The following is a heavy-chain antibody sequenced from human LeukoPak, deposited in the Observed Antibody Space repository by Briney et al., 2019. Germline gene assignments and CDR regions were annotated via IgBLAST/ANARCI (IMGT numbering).Heavy chain of an antibody. V-gene: IGHV3-30*02. CDR1: GFTFSSYA. D-gene: IGHD6-6*01. CDR3: AKGMESSSSPFDY. Sequence: GGSLRLSCAASGFTFSSYAMSWVSQAPGKGLEWVAFIRYDGSNKYYADSVKGRFTISRDNSKNTLYLQMNSLRAEDTAVYYCAKGMESSSSPFDYWGQGTLVTVSS. J-gene: IGHJ4*02. CDR2: IRYDGSNK.